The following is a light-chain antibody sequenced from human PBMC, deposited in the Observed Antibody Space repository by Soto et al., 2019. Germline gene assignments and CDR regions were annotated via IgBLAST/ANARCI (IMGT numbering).Light chain of an antibody. Sequence: QSVLTQPPSASGSPGQSVTISCTGTSSDVGAYDFVSWYQQHPGKAPKLIIYEVDKRPSGVPDRFSGSKSGNTASLTVSGLQAEDEADYYCSSYGGSNNFVFGTGTKVTVL. CDR1: SSDVGAYDF. J-gene: IGLJ1*01. V-gene: IGLV2-8*01. CDR3: SSYGGSNNFV. CDR2: EVD.